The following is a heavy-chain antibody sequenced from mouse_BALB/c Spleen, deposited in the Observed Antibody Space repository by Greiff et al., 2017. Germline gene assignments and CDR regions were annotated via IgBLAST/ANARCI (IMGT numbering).Heavy chain of an antibody. V-gene: IGHV3-8*02. J-gene: IGHJ1*01. D-gene: IGHD2-10*01. CDR1: GDSITSGY. Sequence: ESGPSLVKPSQTLSLTCSVTGDSITSGYWNWIRKFPGNKLEYMGYISYSGSTYYNPSLKSRISITRDTSKNQYYLQLNSVTTEDTATYYCARSYYGNYGYFDVWGAGTTVTVSS. CDR3: ARSYYGNYGYFDV. CDR2: ISYSGST.